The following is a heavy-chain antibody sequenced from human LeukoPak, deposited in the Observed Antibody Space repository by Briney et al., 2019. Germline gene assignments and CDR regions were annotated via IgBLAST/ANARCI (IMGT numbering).Heavy chain of an antibody. CDR2: INTDGSST. CDR3: ATGLLVVPAGLPDY. V-gene: IGHV3-74*03. J-gene: IGHJ4*02. CDR1: GFTFSSYC. Sequence: GGSLRLSCAASGFTFSSYCMHWVRQAPGKGLVWVSRINTDGSSTTYADSVKGRFTMSRDNAKNTLYLQMNSLRADDTAVYYCATGLLVVPAGLPDYWGQGTLVTVSS. D-gene: IGHD2-2*01.